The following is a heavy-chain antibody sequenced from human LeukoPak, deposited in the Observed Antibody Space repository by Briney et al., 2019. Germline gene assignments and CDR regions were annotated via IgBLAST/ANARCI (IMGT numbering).Heavy chain of an antibody. J-gene: IGHJ3*02. D-gene: IGHD3-22*01. CDR2: IYSGGST. CDR1: GFTFSSYA. V-gene: IGHV3-53*01. CDR3: ARVTYYYYIGAFDI. Sequence: GGSLRLSCAASGFTFSSYAMNWVRQAPGKGLEWVSVIYSGGSTYYADSVKGRFTISRDNSKNTLYLQMNSLRAEDTAVYYCARVTYYYYIGAFDIWGQGTMVTVSS.